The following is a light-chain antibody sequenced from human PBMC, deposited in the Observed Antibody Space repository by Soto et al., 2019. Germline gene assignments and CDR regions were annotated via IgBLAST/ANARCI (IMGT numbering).Light chain of an antibody. CDR2: EVN. Sequence: QSALTQPASVSGSPGQSITISCTGTSSDIGAYNYVSWYQQHPGKAPKLMISEVNNRPSGVSNRFSGSKSGNTASLTISGLQAEDEADYYCSSYTGSSSLYVFGSGTKLTVL. V-gene: IGLV2-14*01. J-gene: IGLJ1*01. CDR3: SSYTGSSSLYV. CDR1: SSDIGAYNY.